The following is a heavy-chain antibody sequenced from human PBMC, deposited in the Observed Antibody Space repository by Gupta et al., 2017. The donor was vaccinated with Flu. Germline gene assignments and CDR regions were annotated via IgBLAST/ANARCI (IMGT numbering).Heavy chain of an antibody. J-gene: IGHJ3*02. CDR1: GFNFSDYY. D-gene: IGHD1-26*01. CDR2: ISSSGSTI. V-gene: IGHV3-11*01. CDR3: AXDRGGATTDAFDI. Sequence: QVQLVESGGGLVKPGGSLRLSCAASGFNFSDYYMSWIRQAPGKGLEWVSYISSSGSTIYYADAGKGRFTISRENAKNALYLQMKRLRAEXTAVYYCAXDRGGATTDAFDIGGQGTMVTVSS.